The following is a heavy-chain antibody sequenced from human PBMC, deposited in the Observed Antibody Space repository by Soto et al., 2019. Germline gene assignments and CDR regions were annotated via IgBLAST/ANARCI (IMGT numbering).Heavy chain of an antibody. CDR3: TRSIAAADYYYYGMDV. Sequence: PGGSLRLSCTASGFTIGDYAMSWVRQAPGKGLEWVGFIRSKAYGGTTEYAASVKGRFTISRDDSKSIAYLQMNSLKTEDTAVYYCTRSIAAADYYYYGMDVWGQGTTVTVSS. CDR2: IRSKAYGGTT. V-gene: IGHV3-49*04. J-gene: IGHJ6*02. D-gene: IGHD6-13*01. CDR1: GFTIGDYA.